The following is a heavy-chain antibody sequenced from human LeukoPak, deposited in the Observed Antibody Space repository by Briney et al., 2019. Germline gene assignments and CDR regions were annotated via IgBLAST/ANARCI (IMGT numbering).Heavy chain of an antibody. Sequence: PSETLSLTCAVYGGSFSSYYWSWIRQPPGKGLEWIGEINHSGSTNYNPSLKSRVTISVDTSKNQFSLKLSSVTAADTAVYYCARGRRYSYRFDYWGQGTLVTVSS. V-gene: IGHV4-34*01. D-gene: IGHD5-18*01. J-gene: IGHJ4*02. CDR1: GGSFSSYY. CDR3: ARGRRYSYRFDY. CDR2: INHSGST.